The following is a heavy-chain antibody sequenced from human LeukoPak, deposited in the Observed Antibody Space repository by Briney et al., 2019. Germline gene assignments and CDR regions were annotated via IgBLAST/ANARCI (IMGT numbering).Heavy chain of an antibody. D-gene: IGHD2-2*01. CDR3: ATLYQLLWVSFDY. CDR1: GFTFSNYA. Sequence: GGSLRLSCAASGFTFSNYAMSWIRQAPGKGLEWVSAISGGGGTTYFADSVKGRFTISRDNSKNTLYLEMNSLRAEDTALYYCATLYQLLWVSFDYWGQGTLVTVSS. CDR2: ISGGGGTT. V-gene: IGHV3-23*01. J-gene: IGHJ4*02.